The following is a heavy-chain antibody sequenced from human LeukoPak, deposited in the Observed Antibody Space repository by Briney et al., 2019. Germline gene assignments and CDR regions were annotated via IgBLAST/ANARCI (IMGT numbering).Heavy chain of an antibody. CDR1: GGTFSSYA. CDR2: IIPIFGTA. CDR3: ARVGRSHCSGGSCYDY. V-gene: IGHV1-69*13. J-gene: IGHJ4*02. D-gene: IGHD2-15*01. Sequence: SVKVSCKASGGTFSSYAISWVRQAPGQGLEWMGGIIPIFGTANYAQKFQGRVTITADESTSTAYMELSSLRSEDTAVYYCARVGRSHCSGGSCYDYWGQGTLVTVSS.